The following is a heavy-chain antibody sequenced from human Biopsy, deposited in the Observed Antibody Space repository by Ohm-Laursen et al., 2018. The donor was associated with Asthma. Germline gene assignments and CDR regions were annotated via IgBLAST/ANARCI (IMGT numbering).Heavy chain of an antibody. CDR1: GFTFSSYA. J-gene: IGHJ4*02. Sequence: SSLRLSCAASGFTFSSYAMHWVRQAPGKGLEWVAVISYDGSNKYYADSVKGRFTISRDNSKNTLYLQMSSLRGDDTAVYYCARDMNRDGWYFDYWGQGTLVTVSS. V-gene: IGHV3-30-3*01. D-gene: IGHD5-24*01. CDR3: ARDMNRDGWYFDY. CDR2: ISYDGSNK.